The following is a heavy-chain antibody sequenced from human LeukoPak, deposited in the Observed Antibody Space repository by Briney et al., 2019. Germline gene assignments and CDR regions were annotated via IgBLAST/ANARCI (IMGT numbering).Heavy chain of an antibody. CDR3: ARGLGGDYYYYGMDV. CDR2: INHSGST. CDR1: XXSXSGYX. J-gene: IGHJ6*04. Sequence: CAXXXXSXSGYXWSWIRQPPGKGLEWIGEINHSGSTNYNPSLKSRVTISVDTSKNQFSLKLSSVTAADTAVYYCARGLGGDYYYYGMDVWGKGTTVTVSS. V-gene: IGHV4-34*01.